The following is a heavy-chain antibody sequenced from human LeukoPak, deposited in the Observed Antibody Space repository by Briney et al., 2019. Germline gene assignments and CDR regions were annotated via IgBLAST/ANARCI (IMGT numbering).Heavy chain of an antibody. J-gene: IGHJ4*02. V-gene: IGHV3-21*01. Sequence: GGSLRLSCAASGFTFSSYSMNWVRQALGKGLEWVSSISSSSSYIYYADSVKGRFTISRDNAKNSLYLQMNSLRAEDTAVYYCARDRVAGRRFDYWGQGTLVTVSS. CDR1: GFTFSSYS. CDR3: ARDRVAGRRFDY. CDR2: ISSSSSYI. D-gene: IGHD6-19*01.